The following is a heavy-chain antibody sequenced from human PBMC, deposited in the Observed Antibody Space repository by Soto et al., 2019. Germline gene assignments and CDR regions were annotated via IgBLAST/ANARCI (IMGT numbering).Heavy chain of an antibody. D-gene: IGHD2-15*01. Sequence: PGGSLRLSCAASGFTFSNYEMNWVRQAPGKGLEWVSYISSRGSTIYYADSVKGRFTISRDNAKKLLYLQMNSLRVEDTAVYYCASLGGVVVDAFFDYWGQGTLVTVSS. V-gene: IGHV3-48*03. CDR2: ISSRGSTI. CDR3: ASLGGVVVDAFFDY. J-gene: IGHJ4*02. CDR1: GFTFSNYE.